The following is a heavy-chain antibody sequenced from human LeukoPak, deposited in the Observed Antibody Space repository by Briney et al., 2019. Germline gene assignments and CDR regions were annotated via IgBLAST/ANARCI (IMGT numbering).Heavy chain of an antibody. Sequence: GGSLRLSCAASGFTFSSYSMNWVRQAPGKGLEWVSSISSSSSYIYYADSVKGRFSISRDNAKNSLYLQMNSLRAEDTAVYYCARDPNIVVVPAAFFDYWGQGTLVTVSS. CDR2: ISSSSSYI. CDR1: GFTFSSYS. V-gene: IGHV3-21*01. CDR3: ARDPNIVVVPAAFFDY. D-gene: IGHD2-2*01. J-gene: IGHJ4*02.